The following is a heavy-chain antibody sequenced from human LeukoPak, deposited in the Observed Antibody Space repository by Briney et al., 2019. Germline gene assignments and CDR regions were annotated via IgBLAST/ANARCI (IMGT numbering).Heavy chain of an antibody. CDR3: AKYLPGSGSYPGVPFDY. CDR1: GYTFTSYY. D-gene: IGHD1-26*01. V-gene: IGHV1-2*02. CDR2: INPNSGGT. Sequence: GASVKVSCKASGYTFTSYYMNWVRQAPGQGLEWMGWINPNSGGTNYAQKLQGRVTMTTDTSTSTAYMELRSLRSDDTAVYYCAKYLPGSGSYPGVPFDYWGQGTLVTVSS. J-gene: IGHJ4*02.